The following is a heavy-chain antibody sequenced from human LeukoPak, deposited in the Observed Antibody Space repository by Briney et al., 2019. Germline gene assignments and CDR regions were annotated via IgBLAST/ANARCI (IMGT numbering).Heavy chain of an antibody. V-gene: IGHV5-51*01. CDR3: ARVDTAMVVAFDI. J-gene: IGHJ3*02. Sequence: GESLKISCKGSGYRFTSYWIGWVRQMPGKGLEWMGIIYPGDSDTRYSPSFQGQVTISADKSISTAYLQWSSLKASDAAMYYCARVDTAMVVAFDIWGQGTMVTVSS. CDR2: IYPGDSDT. D-gene: IGHD5-18*01. CDR1: GYRFTSYW.